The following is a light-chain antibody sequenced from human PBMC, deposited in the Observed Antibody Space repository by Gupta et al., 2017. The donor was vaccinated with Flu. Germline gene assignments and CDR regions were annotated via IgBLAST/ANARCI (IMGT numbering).Light chain of an antibody. Sequence: LRPPAVSASSTSQCRAHTDMNSYLNWFQQRPGQAPKRLIYAASNRECGVPARFSGSGSGTDFTLNISRLQAEDVAIYYCQQCKNSHWTFGHGTKVEIK. J-gene: IGKJ1*01. CDR3: QQCKNSHWT. CDR1: QCRAHTDMNSY. V-gene: IGKV2-30*02. CDR2: AAS.